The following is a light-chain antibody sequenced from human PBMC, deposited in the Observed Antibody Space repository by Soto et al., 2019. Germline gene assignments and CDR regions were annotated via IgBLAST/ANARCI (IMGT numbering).Light chain of an antibody. V-gene: IGLV2-14*01. CDR2: DVT. J-gene: IGLJ2*01. CDR1: SSDIGTYNS. CDR3: TSYTTSSTLV. Sequence: QSALTQPSSVSGSPGQSITLSCTGTSSDIGTYNSVSWYQQHAGKVPKLMIYDVTNRTSGVSDRFSGSKSGNTASLTISGLQAEDEADYYCTSYTTSSTLVFGGGTKLTVL.